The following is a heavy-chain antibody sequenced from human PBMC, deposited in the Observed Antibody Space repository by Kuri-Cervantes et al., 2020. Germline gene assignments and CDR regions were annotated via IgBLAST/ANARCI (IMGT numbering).Heavy chain of an antibody. V-gene: IGHV3-30-3*01. CDR2: ISYDGSNK. J-gene: IGHJ4*02. D-gene: IGHD6-19*01. CDR3: ARDSHYGWYGVDY. CDR1: GFTFSSYA. Sequence: GESLKISCAASGFTFSSYAMHWIRQAPGKGLEWVAVISYDGSNKYYADSVKGRFTISRDNSKNSLYLQMNSLRAEDTAVYYCARDSHYGWYGVDYWGQGTLVTVSS.